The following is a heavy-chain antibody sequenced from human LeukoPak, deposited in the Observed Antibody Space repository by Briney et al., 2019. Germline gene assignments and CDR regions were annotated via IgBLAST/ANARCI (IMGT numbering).Heavy chain of an antibody. V-gene: IGHV3-48*02. D-gene: IGHD2-2*01. J-gene: IGHJ3*02. CDR2: ISSSTI. CDR3: ARGAVVVPAAEEAFDI. Sequence: GGSLRLSCAASGFTFSGYSMNWVRQAPGKGLEWVSYISSSTIYYADSVKGRFTISRDNAKNSLYLRMNSLRDEDTAVYYCARGAVVVPAAEEAFDIWGQGTMVTVSS. CDR1: GFTFSGYS.